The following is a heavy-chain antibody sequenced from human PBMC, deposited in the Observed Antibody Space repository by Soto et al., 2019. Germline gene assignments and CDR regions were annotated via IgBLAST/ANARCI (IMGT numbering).Heavy chain of an antibody. D-gene: IGHD1-1*01. Sequence: SETLSLTCTLSGGSVRAPDWWNWVRQSPDKGLEWIAEVHISGHSNYNPSLRSRVSVSIDSSKNQFYLNLNSVTAADTAIYYCARVRQGCSANNCYFDPWGQGTQVTV. CDR3: ARVRQGCSANNCYFDP. J-gene: IGHJ5*01. CDR1: GGSVRAPDW. V-gene: IGHV4-4*02. CDR2: VHISGHS.